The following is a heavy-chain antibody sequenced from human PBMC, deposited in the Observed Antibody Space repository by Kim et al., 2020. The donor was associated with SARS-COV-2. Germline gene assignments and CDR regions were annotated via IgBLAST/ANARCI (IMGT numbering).Heavy chain of an antibody. CDR3: AKASYYYGSGSYYNY. D-gene: IGHD3-10*01. V-gene: IGHV3-43*02. Sequence: GGSLRLSCAASGFTFDDYAMHWVRQAPGKGLEWVSLISGDGGSTYYADSVKGRFTISRDNSKNSLYLQMNSLRTEDTALYYCAKASYYYGSGSYYNYWGQGTLVTVSS. CDR1: GFTFDDYA. J-gene: IGHJ4*02. CDR2: ISGDGGST.